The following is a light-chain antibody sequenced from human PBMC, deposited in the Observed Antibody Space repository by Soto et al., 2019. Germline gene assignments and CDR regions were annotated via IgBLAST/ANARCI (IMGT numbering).Light chain of an antibody. V-gene: IGKV3-20*01. CDR3: QQYGSSPPYT. Sequence: EIVLTQSPGTLSLSPGERATLSCRASQSVSSSYLAWYQQKPGQAPRLLIYGASSRATGIPGRFSVSGSGTDFTLTISRLEPEDFAMYYCQQYGSSPPYTFGQGTKLEIK. CDR1: QSVSSSY. CDR2: GAS. J-gene: IGKJ2*01.